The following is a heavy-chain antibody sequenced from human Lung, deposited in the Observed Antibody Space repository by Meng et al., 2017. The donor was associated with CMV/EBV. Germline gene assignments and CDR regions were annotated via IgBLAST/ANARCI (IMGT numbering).Heavy chain of an antibody. J-gene: IGHJ4*02. Sequence: GGSLRPSCVVSRVTFRNYAMDWVRQAPGKGPEWVAVIPSDGQNKYYADSVKGRFAIPRDNLRSSLYLQLSSLRLEDTAVYYCATYSRAPAGMLAYFNDGGLGTXVTVSS. D-gene: IGHD2-2*01. CDR2: IPSDGQNK. CDR3: ATYSRAPAGMLAYFND. CDR1: RVTFRNYA. V-gene: IGHV3-30*09.